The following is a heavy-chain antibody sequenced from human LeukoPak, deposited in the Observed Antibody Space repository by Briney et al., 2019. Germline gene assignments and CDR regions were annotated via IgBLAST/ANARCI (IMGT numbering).Heavy chain of an antibody. CDR3: TTDRYYDNSELQFQH. Sequence: PGGSLRLSCAASGFTLNNVWMSWVRQAPGKGLEWLGRIKRETDGGTIDYAAPVKGRFTISRDDSRNTLYLQMDSLKIEDTAVYYCTTDRYYDNSELQFQHWGQGTLVTVSS. CDR2: IKRETDGGTI. D-gene: IGHD3-22*01. CDR1: GFTLNNVW. V-gene: IGHV3-15*01. J-gene: IGHJ1*01.